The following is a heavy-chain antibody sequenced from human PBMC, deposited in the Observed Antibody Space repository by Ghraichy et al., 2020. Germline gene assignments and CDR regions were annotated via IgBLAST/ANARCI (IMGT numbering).Heavy chain of an antibody. V-gene: IGHV4-34*01. CDR3: VAHRGGYSWYIA. Sequence: SETLSLTCAVSGGAFSDYFWSWVRQPPGKGLEWIGEIGEISQTGIIHYNPSLGSRVSLSMDKSNHHFSLKLMSVTAADSGIYFCVAHRGGYSWYIAWGQGVSVTVSS. CDR1: GGAFSDYF. D-gene: IGHD1-26*01. CDR2: ISQTGII. J-gene: IGHJ5*02.